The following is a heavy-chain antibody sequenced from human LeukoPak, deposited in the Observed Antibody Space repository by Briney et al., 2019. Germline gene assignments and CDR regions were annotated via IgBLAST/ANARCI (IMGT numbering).Heavy chain of an antibody. Sequence: PGGSLRLSCAASGFTVSSNYMSWVRQAPGKGLEWVSAISGSGGSTYYADSVKGRFTISRDNSKNTLYLQMNSLRAEDTAVYYCAKVNWNDGNNWFDPWGQGTLVTVSS. CDR2: ISGSGGST. CDR1: GFTVSSNY. D-gene: IGHD1-1*01. V-gene: IGHV3-23*01. CDR3: AKVNWNDGNNWFDP. J-gene: IGHJ5*02.